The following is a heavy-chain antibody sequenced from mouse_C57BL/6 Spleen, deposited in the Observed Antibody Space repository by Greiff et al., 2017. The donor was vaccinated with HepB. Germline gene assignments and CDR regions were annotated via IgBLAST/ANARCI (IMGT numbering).Heavy chain of an antibody. V-gene: IGHV1-15*01. CDR2: IDPETGGT. D-gene: IGHD2-3*01. CDR3: TRFYDGYPGDYFDY. Sequence: QVQLKESGAELVRPGASVTLSCKASGYTFTDYEMHWVKQTPVHGLEWIGAIDPETGGTAYNQKFKGKAILTADKSSSTAYMELRSLTSEDSAVYYCTRFYDGYPGDYFDYWGQGTTLTVSS. CDR1: GYTFTDYE. J-gene: IGHJ2*01.